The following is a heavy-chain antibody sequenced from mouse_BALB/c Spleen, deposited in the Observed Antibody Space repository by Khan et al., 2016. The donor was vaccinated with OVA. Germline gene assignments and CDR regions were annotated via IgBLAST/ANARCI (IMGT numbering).Heavy chain of an antibody. D-gene: IGHD1-1*01. CDR3: ARQGPYYGSSWFAY. Sequence: EVKLLESGGGLVQPGGSLKLSCAASGFDFSRYWMSWVRQAPGQGLEWIGEINPASSTINYTPSLKDKFIISRDNATNTLYLQMSKVRSEDTALYYCARQGPYYGSSWFAYWGQGTLVTVSA. CDR1: GFDFSRYW. J-gene: IGHJ3*01. CDR2: INPASSTI. V-gene: IGHV4-1*02.